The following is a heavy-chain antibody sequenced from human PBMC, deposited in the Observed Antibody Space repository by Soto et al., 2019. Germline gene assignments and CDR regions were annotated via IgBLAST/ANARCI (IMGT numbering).Heavy chain of an antibody. Sequence: GGSLRLSCAASGFTFSRYAMAWVRQAPGKGLEWLSSIGGSGSSTYYGDSVKGRFTISRDNSKNTLYLQMNSLRVEDAALYYCATFGPYWYFEYWGQGSLVTVSS. CDR1: GFTFSRYA. CDR3: ATFGPYWYFEY. J-gene: IGHJ4*02. CDR2: IGGSGSST. V-gene: IGHV3-23*01. D-gene: IGHD3-10*01.